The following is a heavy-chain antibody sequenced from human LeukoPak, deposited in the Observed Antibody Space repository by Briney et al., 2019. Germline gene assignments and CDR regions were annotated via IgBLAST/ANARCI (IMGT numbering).Heavy chain of an antibody. CDR1: GGSISSYY. J-gene: IGHJ6*03. CDR3: ATPGEYCSSTSCLYYYYYMDV. D-gene: IGHD2-2*01. CDR2: IYYSGST. Sequence: SETLSLTCTVSGGSISSYYWSWIRQPPGKGLEWFGSIYYSGSTYYNPSLKSRVTISVDTSKNQFSLKLSSVTAADTAVYYCATPGEYCSSTSCLYYYYYMDVWGKGTTVTVSS. V-gene: IGHV4-39*01.